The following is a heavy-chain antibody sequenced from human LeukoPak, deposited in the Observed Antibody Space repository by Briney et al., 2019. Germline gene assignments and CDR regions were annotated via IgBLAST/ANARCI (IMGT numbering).Heavy chain of an antibody. Sequence: ASVKVSCKVSGYTLTELSMHWVRQAPGQGLEWMGWINPNSGGTNYAQKFQGRVTMTRDTSISTAYMELSRLRSDDTAVYYCARERNPITIFGRGGWFDPWGQGTLVTVSS. CDR1: GYTLTELS. CDR2: INPNSGGT. V-gene: IGHV1-2*02. D-gene: IGHD3-3*01. CDR3: ARERNPITIFGRGGWFDP. J-gene: IGHJ5*02.